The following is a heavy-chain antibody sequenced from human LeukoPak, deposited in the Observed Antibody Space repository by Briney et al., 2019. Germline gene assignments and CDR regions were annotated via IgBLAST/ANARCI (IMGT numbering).Heavy chain of an antibody. J-gene: IGHJ5*02. Sequence: ASVKVSCKASGYTFTGYYMHWVRQAPGQGLEWMGWINPNSGGTNYAQKFQGRVTMTRDTSISTAYMELSRLRSDDTAVYHCARATYSSSSDWFDAWGQGTLVTVSS. CDR3: ARATYSSSSDWFDA. V-gene: IGHV1-2*02. CDR1: GYTFTGYY. CDR2: INPNSGGT. D-gene: IGHD6-6*01.